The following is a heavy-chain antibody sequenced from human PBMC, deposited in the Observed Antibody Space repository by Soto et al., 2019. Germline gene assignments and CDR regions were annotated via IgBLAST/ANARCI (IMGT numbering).Heavy chain of an antibody. D-gene: IGHD2-21*02. CDR1: GFNVNSDY. CDR2: IYSGETT. J-gene: IGHJ4*02. CDR3: TRDGRGLGRLSLFEY. Sequence: PGGSLRLSCAASGFNVNSDYMNWVRQTPGKGLEWVASIYSGETTYYADSVRGRFTISSDKSKNTLYFQLSSLRIEDTAVYYCTRDGRGLGRLSLFEYWGQGVLVTVS. V-gene: IGHV3-53*01.